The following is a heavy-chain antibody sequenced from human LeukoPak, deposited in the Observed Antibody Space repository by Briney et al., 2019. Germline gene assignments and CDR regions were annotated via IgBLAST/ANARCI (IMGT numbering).Heavy chain of an antibody. Sequence: SETLSLTCAAYGGSFSGYYWGWIRQPPGKGLEWIGSIYYSGSTYYNPSLKSRVTISVDTSKNQFSLKLSSVTAADTAVYYCARSPRATYYYGSGSYRPNWFDPWGQGTLVTVSS. J-gene: IGHJ5*02. CDR1: GGSFSGYY. V-gene: IGHV4-34*01. CDR2: IYYSGST. CDR3: ARSPRATYYYGSGSYRPNWFDP. D-gene: IGHD3-10*01.